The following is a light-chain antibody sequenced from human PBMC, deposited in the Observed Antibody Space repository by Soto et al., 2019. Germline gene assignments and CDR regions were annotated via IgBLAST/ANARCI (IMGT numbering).Light chain of an antibody. CDR1: QSLLHSSGYNY. CDR2: LVS. Sequence: EIVMTQSPLSLPVTPGEPASISCRSSQSLLHSSGYNYLHWYLQKPGQSPQLLISLVSTRASGVPDRFSGSGSGIDFTLKISRVEAEDVGVYYCMQDLQTPYTFGQGTKLEIK. V-gene: IGKV2-28*01. CDR3: MQDLQTPYT. J-gene: IGKJ2*01.